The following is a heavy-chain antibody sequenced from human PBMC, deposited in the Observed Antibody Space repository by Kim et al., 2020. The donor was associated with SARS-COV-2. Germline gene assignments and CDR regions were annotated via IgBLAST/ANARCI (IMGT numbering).Heavy chain of an antibody. CDR1: GGSISSSSYY. V-gene: IGHV4-39*01. CDR3: ARRNDYYYYGMDV. CDR2: IYYSGST. Sequence: SETLSLTCTVSGGSISSSSYYWGWIRQPPGKGLEWIGSIYYSGSTYYNPSLKSRVTISVNTSKNQFSLKLSSVTAADTAVYYCARRNDYYYYGMDVWGQG. J-gene: IGHJ6*02.